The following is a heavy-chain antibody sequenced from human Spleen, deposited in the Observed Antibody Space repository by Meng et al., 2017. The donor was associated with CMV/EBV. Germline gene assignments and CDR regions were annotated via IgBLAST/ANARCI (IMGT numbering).Heavy chain of an antibody. V-gene: IGHV4-38-2*02. J-gene: IGHJ3*02. CDR2: IYHSGST. CDR1: GYSISSGYY. Sequence: SETLSLTCTVSGYSISSGYYWGWIRQPPGKGLEWIGSIYHSGSTYYNPSLKSRVTISVDTSKNQFSLKLSSVTAADTAVYYCASRTYYDFWSGYSGAFDIWGQGTTVTVSS. D-gene: IGHD3-3*01. CDR3: ASRTYYDFWSGYSGAFDI.